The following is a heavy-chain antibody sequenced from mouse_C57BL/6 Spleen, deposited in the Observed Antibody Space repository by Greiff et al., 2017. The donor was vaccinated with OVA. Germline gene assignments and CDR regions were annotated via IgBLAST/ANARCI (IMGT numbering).Heavy chain of an antibody. CDR3: ARPPYGPFAY. J-gene: IGHJ3*01. V-gene: IGHV1-15*01. Sequence: VQLQQSGAELVRPGASVTLSCKASGYTFTDYEMHWVKQTPVHGLEWIGAIDPETGGTAYNQKFKGKAILTADKSSSTAYMQLSSLTSEDSAVYYCARPPYGPFAYWGQGTLVTVSA. CDR1: GYTFTDYE. CDR2: IDPETGGT. D-gene: IGHD1-1*01.